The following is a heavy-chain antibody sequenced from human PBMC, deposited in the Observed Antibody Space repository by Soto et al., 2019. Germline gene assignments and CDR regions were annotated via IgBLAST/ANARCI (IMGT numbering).Heavy chain of an antibody. CDR2: SHPLDSDT. V-gene: IGHV5-51*01. J-gene: IGHJ6*03. Sequence: PGESVKMSCKGSGYSFTSYWIGWVRQMPGKGLEGMGPSHPLDSDTRHIPSFQRQVPISADKSISTAYLQWRSLKASDTTMYYCARQGDFLTGYRYSYMDVWGKGTTLTVS. CDR1: GYSFTSYW. CDR3: ARQGDFLTGYRYSYMDV. D-gene: IGHD3-9*01.